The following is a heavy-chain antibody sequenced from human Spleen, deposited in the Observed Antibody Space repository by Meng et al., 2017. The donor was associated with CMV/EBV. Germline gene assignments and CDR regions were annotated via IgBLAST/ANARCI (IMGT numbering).Heavy chain of an antibody. J-gene: IGHJ4*02. CDR1: GGSVSSGSYY. V-gene: IGHV4-61*01. CDR3: ARTIAAAVNDY. D-gene: IGHD6-13*01. Sequence: ESLKISCTVSGGSVSSGSYYWSWIRQPPGKGLEWIGYIYYSGSTNYNPSLKSRVTISVDTSKNQFSLKLSSVTAADTAVYYCARTIAAAVNDYWGQGTLVTVSS. CDR2: IYYSGST.